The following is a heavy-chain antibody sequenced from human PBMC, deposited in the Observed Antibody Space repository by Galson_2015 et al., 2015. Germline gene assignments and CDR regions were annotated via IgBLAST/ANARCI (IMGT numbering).Heavy chain of an antibody. V-gene: IGHV4-38-2*01. Sequence: ETLSLTCAVSGYSISSGYYWGWIRQPPGKGLEWIGNIFHLGSTYSTPSLKSRVTISVDTSKNQFSLKLSSVTAADTAVYYCARLGFCTGGSCYSDALDIWGQGTMVSVSS. J-gene: IGHJ3*02. D-gene: IGHD2-15*01. CDR1: GYSISSGYY. CDR3: ARLGFCTGGSCYSDALDI. CDR2: IFHLGST.